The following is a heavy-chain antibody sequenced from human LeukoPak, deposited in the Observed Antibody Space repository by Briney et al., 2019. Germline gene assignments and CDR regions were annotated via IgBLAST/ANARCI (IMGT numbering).Heavy chain of an antibody. V-gene: IGHV3-7*01. J-gene: IGHJ4*02. D-gene: IGHD3-16*01. CDR3: AREVHPEGYNYELVLDY. CDR1: GFTFSSYG. CDR2: LKEDGGEK. Sequence: PGGSLRLSCAASGFTFSSYGMHWVRQAPGKGLEWLANLKEDGGEKYYVDSVNGRFTISRDNARNSLYMQMNILRAEDTAFYYCAREVHPEGYNYELVLDYWGQGTLVTVSS.